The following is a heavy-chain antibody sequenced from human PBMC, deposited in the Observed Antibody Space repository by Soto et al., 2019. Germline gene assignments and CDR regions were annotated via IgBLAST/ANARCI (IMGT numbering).Heavy chain of an antibody. CDR1: GLTFSRFW. CDR2: IKEDGSQK. Sequence: GGSLRLSCAASGLTFSRFWMSWVRQAPGKGLEWVANIKEDGSQKNYVDSVKGRFTISRDNAKNSLYLQMNSLRVEDTGLYYCETEKIGGATAMDVWGQGTTVTVSS. J-gene: IGHJ6*02. V-gene: IGHV3-7*01. CDR3: ETEKIGGATAMDV. D-gene: IGHD2-15*01.